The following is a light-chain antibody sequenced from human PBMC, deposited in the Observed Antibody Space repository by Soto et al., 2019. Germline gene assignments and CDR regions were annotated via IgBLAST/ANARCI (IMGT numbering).Light chain of an antibody. CDR1: QSISRN. CDR2: TAS. V-gene: IGKV1-39*01. CDR3: QQSHSSPLS. Sequence: IQMTQSPSSLSASVGDRVTITCRASQSISRNLNWYQQQPGKAPELLIYTASNLQSGVPSRFSGSGSGTDFALTISSLQPEDSAVYYCQQSHSSPLSFGGGTKVDIK. J-gene: IGKJ4*01.